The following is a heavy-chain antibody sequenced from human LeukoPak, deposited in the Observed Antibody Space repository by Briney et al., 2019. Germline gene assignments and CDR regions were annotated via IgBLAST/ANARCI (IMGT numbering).Heavy chain of an antibody. CDR3: ARRAPYSYEWSTLDY. D-gene: IGHD5-18*01. J-gene: IGHJ4*02. V-gene: IGHV4-59*08. CDR1: GGSISSYY. Sequence: SETLSLTCTVSGGSISSYYWSWIRQPPGKGLEWIGYVHYSGSTKYNPSLKSRVTISVDTSKNQFSLKLSSVTAADTAVYYCARRAPYSYEWSTLDYWGQGTLVTVSS. CDR2: VHYSGST.